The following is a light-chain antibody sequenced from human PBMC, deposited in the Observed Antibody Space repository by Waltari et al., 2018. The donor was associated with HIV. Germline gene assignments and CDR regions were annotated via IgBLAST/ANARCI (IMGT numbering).Light chain of an antibody. CDR1: QGISTV. CDR3: QQFNTYPLT. CDR2: DAS. J-gene: IGKJ4*01. Sequence: AIQLTQSPSSLSASVGDRVTITCRASQGISTVLAWYQQKPGKAPKLLIYDASSLGNGVPSRFSGSGSVTDFTLTISSLQPEDFATYYCQQFNTYPLTFGGGTKVEIK. V-gene: IGKV1-13*02.